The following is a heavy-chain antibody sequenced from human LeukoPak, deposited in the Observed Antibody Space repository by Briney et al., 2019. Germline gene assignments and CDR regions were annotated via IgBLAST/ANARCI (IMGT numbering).Heavy chain of an antibody. J-gene: IGHJ6*04. V-gene: IGHV1-69*06. Sequence: ASVKVSCKASGGTFSSYAISWVRQAPGRGLEWIGGIIPIFGTANYAQKFQGRVTITADKSTSTAYMELSSLRSEDTAVYYCARGYCSSTSCYPYYYYGMDVWGKGTTVTVSS. CDR1: GGTFSSYA. D-gene: IGHD2-2*01. CDR2: IIPIFGTA. CDR3: ARGYCSSTSCYPYYYYGMDV.